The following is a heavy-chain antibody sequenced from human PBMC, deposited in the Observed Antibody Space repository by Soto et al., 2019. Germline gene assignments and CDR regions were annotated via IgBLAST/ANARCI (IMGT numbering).Heavy chain of an antibody. CDR2: ISGSGGST. CDR1: GFTLSRYA. J-gene: IGHJ4*02. V-gene: IGHV3-23*01. CDR3: AKDLEVRYDILTGPFDY. D-gene: IGHD3-9*01. Sequence: GGSLRLSCAASGFTLSRYAMNWVRQAPGKGLEWVSAISGSGGSTYYADSVKGRFTISRDNSKNTLYLQMNSLRAEDTAIYYCAKDLEVRYDILTGPFDYSGQGTLVTVSS.